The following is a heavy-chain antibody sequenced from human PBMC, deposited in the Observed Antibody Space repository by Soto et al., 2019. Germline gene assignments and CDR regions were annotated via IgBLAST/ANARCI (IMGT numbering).Heavy chain of an antibody. Sequence: EVQLVESGGGLVQPGGSLRLSCAASGFRFSDYSMTWVRQAPGKGLEWVADIKRDGSEKHYLDSVKGRFTISRDDARNSLYLQISSLRAGDTSVYYCARVGVAAPIDPWGQGTLVTVSS. CDR2: IKRDGSEK. CDR1: GFRFSDYS. CDR3: ARVGVAAPIDP. V-gene: IGHV3-7*01. D-gene: IGHD6-6*01. J-gene: IGHJ5*02.